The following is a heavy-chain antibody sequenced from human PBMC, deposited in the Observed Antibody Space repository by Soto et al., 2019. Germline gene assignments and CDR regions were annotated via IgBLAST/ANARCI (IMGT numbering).Heavy chain of an antibody. Sequence: ASVKVSCKASGYTFTSYGISWVRQAPGQGLEWMGWISAYNGNTNYAQKLQGRVTMTTDTSTSTAYMELRSLRSDDTAVYYCASEGDYGDLWRYWYFDLWGRGTLVTSPQ. D-gene: IGHD4-17*01. CDR1: GYTFTSYG. J-gene: IGHJ2*01. CDR3: ASEGDYGDLWRYWYFDL. V-gene: IGHV1-18*01. CDR2: ISAYNGNT.